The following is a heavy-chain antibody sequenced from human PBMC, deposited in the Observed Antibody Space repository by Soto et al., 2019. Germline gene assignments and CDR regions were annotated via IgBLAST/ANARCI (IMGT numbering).Heavy chain of an antibody. CDR3: ARHVIVGEWLLFGHWFDP. V-gene: IGHV4-39*01. CDR2: IYYSGST. J-gene: IGHJ5*02. D-gene: IGHD3-3*01. Sequence: QLQLQESGPGLVKPSETLSLTCTVSGGSISSSSYYWGWIRQPPGKGLEWIGSIYYSGSTYYNPSLKSRVTISVDTSKNQFSLKLSSVTAADTAVYYCARHVIVGEWLLFGHWFDPWGQGTLVTVSS. CDR1: GGSISSSSYY.